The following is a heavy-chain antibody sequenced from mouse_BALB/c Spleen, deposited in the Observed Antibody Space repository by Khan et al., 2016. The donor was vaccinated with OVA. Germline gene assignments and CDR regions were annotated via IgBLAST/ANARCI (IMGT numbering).Heavy chain of an antibody. CDR2: INRGNTTT. D-gene: IGHD4-1*01. V-gene: IGHV5-17*02. Sequence: EVELVESGGGLVQPGGSRKLSCAASGFTFSSFGMHWVRQAPEKGLEWVAYINRGNTTTYYADPVKGRFTISRDNPKNTLFLQMTSLRSEDSAMFYSARGNWTNWGQGTTLTVSS. J-gene: IGHJ2*01. CDR3: ARGNWTN. CDR1: GFTFSSFG.